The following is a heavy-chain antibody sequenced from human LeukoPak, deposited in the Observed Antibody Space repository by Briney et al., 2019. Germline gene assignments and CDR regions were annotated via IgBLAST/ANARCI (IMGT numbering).Heavy chain of an antibody. CDR3: ATAVGGAIYFQH. J-gene: IGHJ1*01. CDR2: IYTSGST. CDR1: GGSISSYY. V-gene: IGHV4-4*09. D-gene: IGHD3-16*01. Sequence: SETLSLTCTVSGGSISSYYWSWIRQPPGKGLEWIGYIYTSGSTNYDPSLKSRVTISVDTSKNQFSLKLSSVTAADTAVYYCATAVGGAIYFQHWGQGTLVTVSS.